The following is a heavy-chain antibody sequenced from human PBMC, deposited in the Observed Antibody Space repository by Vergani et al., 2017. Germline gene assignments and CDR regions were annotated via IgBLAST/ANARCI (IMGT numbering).Heavy chain of an antibody. CDR3: ARGRRGARGYYHMDV. Sequence: QVQLQQWGAGLLKPSETLSLTCAVYGGSFSEYYWTWIRQPPEKGLEWIGEINHSGSTNYNPSLKSRVTISVDTSTNQFSLRVSSVTAADTAVYYCARGRRGARGYYHMDVWDKGTTVTVSS. CDR2: INHSGST. CDR1: GGSFSEYY. D-gene: IGHD3-10*01. V-gene: IGHV4-34*01. J-gene: IGHJ6*03.